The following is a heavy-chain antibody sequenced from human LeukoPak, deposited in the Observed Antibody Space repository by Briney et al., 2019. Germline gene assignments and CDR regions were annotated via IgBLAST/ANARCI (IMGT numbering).Heavy chain of an antibody. D-gene: IGHD2-2*01. CDR1: GFMFKWYW. V-gene: IGHV3-74*01. CDR2: INSYGRST. CDR3: ARGPGAFAI. J-gene: IGHJ3*02. Sequence: GGSLRLSCVASGFMFKWYWMNGLRQAPGKELVWVSCINSYGRSTSYADSVKGRFTISRDNAKNTLFLQMNSLRAEDTAVYYCARGPGAFAIWGQRTMVTVSS.